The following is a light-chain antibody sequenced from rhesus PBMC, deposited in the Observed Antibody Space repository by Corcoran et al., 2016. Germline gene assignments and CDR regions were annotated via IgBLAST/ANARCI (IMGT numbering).Light chain of an antibody. Sequence: DIVMTQTPLSLPVTPGEPASISCRSSQSLLHRDGYTHLDWYLQKPGQSPQLLFYLGSTRASGVPDRFSGGGSGTDFTLKISRVEAEDVGVYYCMQGTQLPYSFGQGTKVEIK. J-gene: IGKJ2*01. V-gene: IGKV2-78*01. CDR3: MQGTQLPYS. CDR1: QSLLHRDGYTH. CDR2: LGS.